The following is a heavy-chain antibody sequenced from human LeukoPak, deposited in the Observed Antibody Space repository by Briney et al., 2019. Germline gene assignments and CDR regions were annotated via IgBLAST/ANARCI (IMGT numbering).Heavy chain of an antibody. V-gene: IGHV5-51*01. D-gene: IGHD3-10*01. J-gene: IGHJ4*02. Sequence: GESLKISCKGSGYSFTSYWIGWVRQMPGKGLEWMGIIYPGDSDTRYSPSFQGQVTISADKSISTAYLQWSSLKASDTAMYYCARHVGYYGSGSCPIDYWGQGTLVTVSS. CDR1: GYSFTSYW. CDR3: ARHVGYYGSGSCPIDY. CDR2: IYPGDSDT.